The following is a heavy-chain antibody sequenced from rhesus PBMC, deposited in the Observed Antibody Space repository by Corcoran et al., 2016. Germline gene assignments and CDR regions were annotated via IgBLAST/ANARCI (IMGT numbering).Heavy chain of an antibody. CDR1: GYTFTDHH. CDR2: VDPEDGES. CDR3: AVGVTRIDY. Sequence: EVQLVQSGAEVKKPGATVKIYCKASGYTFTDHHQNGGRQAPGKGLEWMGSVDPEDGESDYAQKFQDRVTIPADMSTDTAYMELSSLRSEDTAVYYCAVGVTRIDYWGQGVLVTVSS. V-gene: IGHV1-111*02. J-gene: IGHJ4*01. D-gene: IGHD3-22*01.